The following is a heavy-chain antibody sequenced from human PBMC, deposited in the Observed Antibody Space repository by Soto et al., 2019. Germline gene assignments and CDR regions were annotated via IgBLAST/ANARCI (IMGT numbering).Heavy chain of an antibody. J-gene: IGHJ6*02. CDR2: IYYSGST. CDR1: GGSISSGGYY. V-gene: IGHV4-31*03. Sequence: PSETLSLTCTVSGGSISSGGYYWSWIRQHPGKGLEWIGYIYYSGSTYYNPSLKSRVTISVDTSKNQFSLKLSSVTAADTAVYYCARLSSSFGAYYGMDVWGQGTTVTVS. CDR3: ARLSSSFGAYYGMDV. D-gene: IGHD6-6*01.